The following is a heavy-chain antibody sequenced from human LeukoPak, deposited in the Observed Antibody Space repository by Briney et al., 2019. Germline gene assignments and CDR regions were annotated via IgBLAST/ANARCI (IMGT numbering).Heavy chain of an antibody. V-gene: IGHV3-23*01. J-gene: IGHJ1*01. CDR1: GFTFSNYN. Sequence: GGSLRLSCAASGFTFSNYNMNWVRQAPGKGLEWVSGSSSIGGRTYYADSVKGRFTVTRDNSRNTLYLQMNSLRAEDTGVYYCAKDDAWGRFYHWGQGTLVTVSS. CDR3: AKDDAWGRFYH. CDR2: SSSIGGRT. D-gene: IGHD3-16*01.